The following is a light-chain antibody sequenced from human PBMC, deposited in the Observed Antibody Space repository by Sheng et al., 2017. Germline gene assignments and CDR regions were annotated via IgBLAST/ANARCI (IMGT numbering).Light chain of an antibody. CDR3: SSYTSSSTLYV. V-gene: IGLV2-14*02. CDR2: DVS. CDR1: SSDAATYNL. J-gene: IGLJ1*01. Sequence: QYALTQPASVSGSPGQSITISCTGTSSDAATYNLVSWYQQHPGKAPKLMIYDVSNRPSGVSNRFSGSKSGNTASLTISGLQAEDEADYYCSSYTSSSTLYVFGTGTKVTVL.